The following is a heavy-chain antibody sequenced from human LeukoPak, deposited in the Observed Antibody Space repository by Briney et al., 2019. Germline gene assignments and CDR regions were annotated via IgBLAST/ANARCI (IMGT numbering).Heavy chain of an antibody. Sequence: SETLSLTCSVSNGAISRGRYHWSWIRQPAGKGLEWIGRDSTTEATNYNPSLKSRATISVDTSEEQFSLKLNSVTAADTAVYYCATLSYSDGSFLCWGQGVLVTVSS. V-gene: IGHV4-61*02. D-gene: IGHD3-10*01. J-gene: IGHJ4*02. CDR2: DSTTEAT. CDR1: NGAISRGRYH. CDR3: ATLSYSDGSFLC.